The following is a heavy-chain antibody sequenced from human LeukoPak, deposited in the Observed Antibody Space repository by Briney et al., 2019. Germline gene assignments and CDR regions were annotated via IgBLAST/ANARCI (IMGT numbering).Heavy chain of an antibody. D-gene: IGHD6-13*01. Sequence: PSETLSLTCTVSGGSISSYYWSWIRQPPGKGLEWIGYIYYSGSTNYNPSLKGRVTISVDTSKSQFSLQLSSVTAADTAVYYCARGAHSSSWFFDYWGQGTLVTVSS. CDR2: IYYSGST. CDR3: ARGAHSSSWFFDY. J-gene: IGHJ4*02. V-gene: IGHV4-59*01. CDR1: GGSISSYY.